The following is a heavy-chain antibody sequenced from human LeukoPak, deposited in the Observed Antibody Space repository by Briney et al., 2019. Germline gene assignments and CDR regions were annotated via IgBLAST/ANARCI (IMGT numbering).Heavy chain of an antibody. CDR2: INPRGYDT. CDR3: AGGDWGPFDY. D-gene: IGHD3/OR15-3a*01. V-gene: IGHV1-46*01. CDR1: GYTFTSYY. Sequence: GASVKVSCKASGYTFTSYYMHWVRQAPGQGLEWMGIINPRGYDTRYAQKFQGRVTMTRDTSTSTVYMELSSLRSDDTAVYYCAGGDWGPFDYWGQGTLVTVSS. J-gene: IGHJ4*02.